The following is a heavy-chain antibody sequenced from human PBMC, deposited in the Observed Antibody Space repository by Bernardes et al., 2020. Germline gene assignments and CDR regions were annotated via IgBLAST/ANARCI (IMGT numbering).Heavy chain of an antibody. Sequence: KSSEMDVLRQKKKQGLELIGILGPSVDYTNYAQKFQGRVTMTRATSTTKVYIELNSLTSEDTAVYYCARAYPQTFDYWGQGTLVTVSS. CDR3: ARAYPQTFDY. CDR1: KSSE. J-gene: IGHJ4*02. V-gene: IGHV1-46*02. CDR2: LGPSVDYT. D-gene: IGHD2-2*02.